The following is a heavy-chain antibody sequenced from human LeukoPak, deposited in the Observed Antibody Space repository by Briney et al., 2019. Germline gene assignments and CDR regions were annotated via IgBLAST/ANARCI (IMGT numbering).Heavy chain of an antibody. J-gene: IGHJ6*03. CDR3: AKDHWDIVVVVAATLGHYYMDV. V-gene: IGHV3-21*01. D-gene: IGHD2-15*01. CDR2: ITSSGSYI. CDR1: GFTFNSYS. Sequence: GGSLRLSCAASGFTFNSYSMNWVRQAPGKGLEWVSSITSSGSYIYYADSLKGRFTISRDNAKNSLYLQMNSLRAEDTAVYYCAKDHWDIVVVVAATLGHYYMDVWGKGTTVTVSS.